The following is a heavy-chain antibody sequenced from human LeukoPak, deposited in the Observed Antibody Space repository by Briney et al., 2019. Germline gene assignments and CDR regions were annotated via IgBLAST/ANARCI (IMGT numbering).Heavy chain of an antibody. CDR2: INPNSGGT. CDR1: GYTFTGYY. CDR3: ARGSGEAAAYY. Sequence: GASVKVSCKASGYTFTGYYMHWVRQAPGQGLEWMGWINPNSGGTNYAQKFQGRVTMTRNTSISTAYMELSSLRSEDTAVYYCARGSGEAAAYYWGQGTLVTVSS. V-gene: IGHV1-2*02. J-gene: IGHJ4*02. D-gene: IGHD6-13*01.